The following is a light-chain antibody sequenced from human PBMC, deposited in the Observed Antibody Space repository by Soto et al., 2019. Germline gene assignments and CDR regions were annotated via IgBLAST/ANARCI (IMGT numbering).Light chain of an antibody. V-gene: IGKV3-20*01. J-gene: IGKJ1*01. CDR2: GAS. CDR3: QQYGSSPPT. Sequence: TLSFSPGERTTLSCRASQSISRYLAWYQQKPGQGPRLLIYGASSRATGTPDRFSGSGSGTDFTLTINRLEPEDFALYYCQQYGSSPPTFGQWTKVDIK. CDR1: QSISRY.